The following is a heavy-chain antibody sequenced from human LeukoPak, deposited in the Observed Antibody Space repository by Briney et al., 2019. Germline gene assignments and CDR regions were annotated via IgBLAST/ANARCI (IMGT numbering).Heavy chain of an antibody. Sequence: GGSLRLSCVASGFTFSTHAMSWVRQAPGRGLEWVSAISGSGGSTYYADSVKGRFTISRDNSKNTLYLQMNSLRAEDTAVYYCAKAPKGDWFDPWGQGTLVTVSS. CDR1: GFTFSTHA. J-gene: IGHJ5*02. CDR2: ISGSGGST. CDR3: AKAPKGDWFDP. D-gene: IGHD3-16*01. V-gene: IGHV3-23*01.